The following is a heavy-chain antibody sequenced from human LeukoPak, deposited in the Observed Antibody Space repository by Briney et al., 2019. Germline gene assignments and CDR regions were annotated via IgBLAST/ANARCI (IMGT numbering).Heavy chain of an antibody. D-gene: IGHD1-26*01. CDR2: IYSGGST. CDR1: GGSISSYY. V-gene: IGHV4-4*07. Sequence: PSETLSLTCTVSGGSISSYYWSWIRQPAGKGLEWIGRIYSGGSTNYNPSLKSRVTMSVDSSNNQFSLKLSSVTAADTAVFYCARENTGSYREFDYWGHGTLVTVSS. J-gene: IGHJ4*01. CDR3: ARENTGSYREFDY.